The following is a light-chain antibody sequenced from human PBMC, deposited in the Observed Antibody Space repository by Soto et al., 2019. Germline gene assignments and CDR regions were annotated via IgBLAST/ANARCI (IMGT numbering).Light chain of an antibody. CDR3: QSYDSSLSASYV. J-gene: IGLJ1*01. Sequence: QAVVTQPPSVSGAPGQRVTISCTGSSSNIGSGYAVHWYQQLPGTAPKLLIYGNSNRPSGVPDRFSGSKSGTSASLAITGLQAEDEADYYGQSYDSSLSASYVFGTGTKLTVL. CDR2: GNS. V-gene: IGLV1-40*01. CDR1: SSNIGSGYA.